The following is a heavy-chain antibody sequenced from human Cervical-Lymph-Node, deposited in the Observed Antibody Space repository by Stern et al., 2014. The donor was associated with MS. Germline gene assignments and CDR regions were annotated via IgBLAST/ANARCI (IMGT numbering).Heavy chain of an antibody. CDR1: GFTFSSYG. V-gene: IGHV3-33*06. J-gene: IGHJ4*02. CDR3: AKQGSGSSFDY. D-gene: IGHD6-25*01. CDR2: IWYDGSEK. Sequence: VQLVESGGGVVQPGRSLRVSCAASGFTFSSYGMHWVRQAPGKGLEWVAVIWYDGSEKYYADSVKGRFTISRDNSKNTLYVQMNSLRAEDTAVYYCAKQGSGSSFDYWGQGTLVTVSS.